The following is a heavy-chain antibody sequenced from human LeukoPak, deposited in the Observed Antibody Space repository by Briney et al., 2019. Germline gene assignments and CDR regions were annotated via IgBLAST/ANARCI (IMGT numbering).Heavy chain of an antibody. D-gene: IGHD3-22*01. CDR1: GFTFRSYG. V-gene: IGHV3-33*06. Sequence: GRSLRLSCAASGFTFRSYGMHWVRQAPGKGLEWVAVIWYDGSNKYYADSVKGRFTISRDNSKNTLYLQMNSLRAEDTAVYYCAKDLDHYDSSGYYDYWGQGTLVTVSS. CDR2: IWYDGSNK. CDR3: AKDLDHYDSSGYYDY. J-gene: IGHJ4*02.